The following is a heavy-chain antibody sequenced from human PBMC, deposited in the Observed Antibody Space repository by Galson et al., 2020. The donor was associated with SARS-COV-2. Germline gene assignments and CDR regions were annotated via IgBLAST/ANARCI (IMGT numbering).Heavy chain of an antibody. CDR3: ARDVREGSGWHHYGMDV. CDR1: GFTFSSYE. V-gene: IGHV3-48*03. J-gene: IGHJ6*02. D-gene: IGHD6-19*01. Sequence: GGSMRLSCAASGFTFSSYEMNWVRQAPGKGLEWVSYISSSGSTIYYADSVKGRFTISRDNAKNSLYLQMNSLRAEDTAVYYCARDVREGSGWHHYGMDVWGQGTTVTVSS. CDR2: ISSSGSTI.